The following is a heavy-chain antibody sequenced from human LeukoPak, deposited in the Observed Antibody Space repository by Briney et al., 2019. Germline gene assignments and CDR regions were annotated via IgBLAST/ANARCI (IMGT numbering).Heavy chain of an antibody. CDR3: ARGPYSYDSSGAFDI. Sequence: SEALSLTCTVSGGSISSSNYYWGWIRQPPGKGLEWIGSIYYSGSTYYNPSLKSRVTISVDTSKNQFSLKLSSVTAADTAVYFCARGPYSYDSSGAFDIWGQGTMVTVSS. J-gene: IGHJ3*02. CDR1: GGSISSSNYY. CDR2: IYYSGST. D-gene: IGHD3-22*01. V-gene: IGHV4-39*07.